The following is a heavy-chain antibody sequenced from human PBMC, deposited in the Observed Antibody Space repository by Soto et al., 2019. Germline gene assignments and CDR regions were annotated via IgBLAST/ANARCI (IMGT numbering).Heavy chain of an antibody. Sequence: QVQLVQSGAEVKKPGASVRVSCRTSGYTFTSYAIHWVRQAPGQGLGWMAWSNIENGNTKYSQKFQGRVTVSRDTSASTAYMALSSLRSEDTAVYYCASEPLCGGVCYDHWLDPWGQGTLVPVSS. CDR1: GYTFTSYA. CDR2: SNIENGNT. D-gene: IGHD2-21*02. CDR3: ASEPLCGGVCYDHWLDP. J-gene: IGHJ5*02. V-gene: IGHV1-3*04.